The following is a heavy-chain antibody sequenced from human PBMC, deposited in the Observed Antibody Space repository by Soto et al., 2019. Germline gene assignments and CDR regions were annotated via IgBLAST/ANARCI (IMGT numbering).Heavy chain of an antibody. V-gene: IGHV3-30*18. Sequence: QVQLVESGGGVVQPGRSLRLSCAASGFTFSSYGMHWVRQAPGKGLEWVAVISYDGSNKYYADSVKGRFTISRDNSKNTLYLQMNSLRAEDTAVYYCAKTDIVVVVAATPYYYYGMDVWGQGTTVTVSS. CDR3: AKTDIVVVVAATPYYYYGMDV. D-gene: IGHD2-15*01. CDR2: ISYDGSNK. CDR1: GFTFSSYG. J-gene: IGHJ6*02.